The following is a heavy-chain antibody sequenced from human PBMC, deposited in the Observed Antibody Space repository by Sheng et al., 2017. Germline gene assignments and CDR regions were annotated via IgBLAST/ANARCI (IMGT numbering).Heavy chain of an antibody. CDR2: IYHSGST. Sequence: QVQLQESGPGLVKPSETLSLTCAVSGYSISSGYYWGWIRQPPGKGLEWIGSIYHSGSTYYNPSLKSRVTISVDTSKNQFSLKLSSVTAADTAVYYCARDKDIWGSYRYSEGVLFDYWGQGTLVTVSS. CDR1: GYSISSGYY. J-gene: IGHJ4*02. CDR3: ARDKDIWGSYRYSEGVLFDY. D-gene: IGHD3-16*02. V-gene: IGHV4-38-2*02.